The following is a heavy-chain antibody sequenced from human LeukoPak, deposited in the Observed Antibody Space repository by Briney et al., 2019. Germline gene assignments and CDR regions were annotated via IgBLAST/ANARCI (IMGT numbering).Heavy chain of an antibody. J-gene: IGHJ4*02. CDR2: INHSGST. D-gene: IGHD5-12*01. CDR3: ARATYSGYEYFDY. V-gene: IGHV4-34*01. Sequence: KTSETLSLTCAVYGGSFSGYYWSWIRQPPGKGLEGIGEINHSGSTNYNPSLKSRVTISVDTSKNQFSLKLSSVTAADTAVYYCARATYSGYEYFDYWGQGTLVTVSS. CDR1: GGSFSGYY.